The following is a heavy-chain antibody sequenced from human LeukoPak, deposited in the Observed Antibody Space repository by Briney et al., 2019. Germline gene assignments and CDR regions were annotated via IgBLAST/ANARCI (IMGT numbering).Heavy chain of an antibody. V-gene: IGHV1-46*01. CDR3: ASAILTGYSF. Sequence: GASVKVSCKASGYTFTSYAMNWVRQAPGQGLEWMGIINPSGGSTSYAQKFQGRVTMTRDTSTSTVYMELSSLRSEDTAVYYCASAILTGYSFWGQGTLVTVSS. CDR1: GYTFTSYA. J-gene: IGHJ4*02. CDR2: INPSGGST. D-gene: IGHD3-9*01.